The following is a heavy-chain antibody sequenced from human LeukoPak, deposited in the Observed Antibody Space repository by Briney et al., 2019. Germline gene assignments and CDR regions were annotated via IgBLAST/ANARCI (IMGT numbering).Heavy chain of an antibody. V-gene: IGHV4-34*01. J-gene: IGHJ4*02. CDR1: GGSFSGYY. CDR3: ARAKYGDYADY. Sequence: KTSETLSLTCAVYGGSFSGYYWSWIRQPPGKGLEWIGEINHSGSTNYNPSLKSRVTISVDTSKNQFSLKLSSVTAADTAVYYCARAKYGDYADYWGQGTLVTVSS. CDR2: INHSGST. D-gene: IGHD4-17*01.